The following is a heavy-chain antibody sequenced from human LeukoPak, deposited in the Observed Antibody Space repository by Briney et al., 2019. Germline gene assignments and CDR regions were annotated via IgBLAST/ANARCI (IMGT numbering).Heavy chain of an antibody. V-gene: IGHV3-30*02. CDR3: AREGGTLTTSPTLDY. CDR1: GLTFANNG. CDR2: IRYDGSIK. J-gene: IGHJ4*02. Sequence: GGSLRLSCAASGLTFANNGMHWARQAPGKGLEWVAFIRYDGSIKYYADSVKGRFTISRDSSKNTLFLQMSSLRTEDTSIYYCAREGGTLTTSPTLDYWGQGTLVTVSS. D-gene: IGHD1-14*01.